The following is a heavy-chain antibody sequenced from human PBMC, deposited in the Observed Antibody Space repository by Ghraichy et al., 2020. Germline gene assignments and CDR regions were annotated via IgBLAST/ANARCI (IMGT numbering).Heavy chain of an antibody. J-gene: IGHJ6*03. V-gene: IGHV3-49*03. D-gene: IGHD3-3*01. CDR3: SRAPTYDFYMDV. CDR1: GFTFGDYG. CDR2: IRSKSYGGPP. Sequence: GGSLRLSCTSSGFTFGDYGVNWFRPAPGKGLEWVGFIRSKSYGGPPEYAASVKGRFSISRDDSKSIAYLQMNSLKTEDTAVYYCSRAPTYDFYMDVWGKGTTVTVS.